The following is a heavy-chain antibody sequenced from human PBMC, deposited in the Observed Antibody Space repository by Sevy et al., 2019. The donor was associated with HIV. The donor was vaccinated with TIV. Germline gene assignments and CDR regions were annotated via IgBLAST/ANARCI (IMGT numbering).Heavy chain of an antibody. CDR2: ISYDGSNK. J-gene: IGHJ4*02. D-gene: IGHD3-10*01. CDR3: AKDRSYYYGTSGSLDY. CDR1: GFTFSSYG. V-gene: IGHV3-30*18. Sequence: GGSLRLSCAASGFTFSSYGMHWVRQAPGKGLEWVAVISYDGSNKYYADSVKGRFTISRDNSKKTLYLQMNSLRAEDTAVYYCAKDRSYYYGTSGSLDYWGQGTLVTVSS.